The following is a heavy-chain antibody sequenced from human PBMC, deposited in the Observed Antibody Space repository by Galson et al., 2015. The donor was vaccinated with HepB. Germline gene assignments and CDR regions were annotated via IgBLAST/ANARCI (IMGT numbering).Heavy chain of an antibody. CDR2: ISSSSSYI. D-gene: IGHD3-22*01. V-gene: IGHV3-21*01. CDR3: ARMSTSHYDSSGSFDY. CDR1: GFTFSSYS. Sequence: SLRLSCAASGFTFSSYSMNWVRQAPGKGLEWVSSISSSSSYIYYADSVKGRFTISRDNAKNSLYLQMNSLRAEDTAVYYCARMSTSHYDSSGSFDYWGQGTLVTVSS. J-gene: IGHJ4*02.